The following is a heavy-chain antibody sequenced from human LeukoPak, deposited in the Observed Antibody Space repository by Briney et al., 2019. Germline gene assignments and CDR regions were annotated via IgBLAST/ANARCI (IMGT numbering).Heavy chain of an antibody. CDR3: ARHVISPYYYGSGSYSPTYYFDY. Sequence: GESLKISCKGSGYSFTSYWIGWVRQMPGKGLEWMGIIYPGDSDTRYSPSFQGQVTISADKSISTAYLQWSSLKASDTAMYYCARHVISPYYYGSGSYSPTYYFDYWGQGTLVTVSS. V-gene: IGHV5-51*01. CDR1: GYSFTSYW. D-gene: IGHD3-10*01. CDR2: IYPGDSDT. J-gene: IGHJ4*02.